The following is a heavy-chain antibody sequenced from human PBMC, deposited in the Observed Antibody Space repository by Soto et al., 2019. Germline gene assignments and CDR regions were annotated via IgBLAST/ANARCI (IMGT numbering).Heavy chain of an antibody. J-gene: IGHJ6*02. CDR1: GGTFSSYA. CDR3: AREHYYDSSGTPPNVYYYYYGMDV. CDR2: IIPIFGTA. Sequence: QVQLVQSGAEVKKPGSSVKVSCEASGGTFSSYAISWVRQAPGQGLEWMGGIIPIFGTANYAQKFQGRVTITADESTSTAYMELSSLRSEDTAVYYCAREHYYDSSGTPPNVYYYYYGMDVWGQGTTVTVSS. D-gene: IGHD3-22*01. V-gene: IGHV1-69*01.